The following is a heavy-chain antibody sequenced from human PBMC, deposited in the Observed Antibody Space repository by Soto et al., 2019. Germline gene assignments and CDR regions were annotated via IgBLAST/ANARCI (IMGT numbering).Heavy chain of an antibody. D-gene: IGHD3-10*01. CDR2: FNAGNGNT. J-gene: IGHJ5*02. Sequence: ASVKVSCKASGYTFTSYAMHWVRQAPGQRLEWMGWFNAGNGNTKYSQKFQGRVTITRETSASTAYMELSSLRSEDTAVYYCARVVRGPEWFDPWGQGTLVTVSS. CDR1: GYTFTSYA. V-gene: IGHV1-3*01. CDR3: ARVVRGPEWFDP.